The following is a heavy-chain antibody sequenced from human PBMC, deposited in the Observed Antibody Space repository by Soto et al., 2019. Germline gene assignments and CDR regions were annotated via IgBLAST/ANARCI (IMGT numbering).Heavy chain of an antibody. CDR3: AKIGLQGSGYYFDY. J-gene: IGHJ4*02. D-gene: IGHD3-10*01. Sequence: PGGSLRLSCAASGFTFSSYAMSWVRQAPGKGLEWVSAISGSGGSTYYADSVKGRFTFSRDNSQNTLYLQMNSLRGVDTAIYYCAKIGLQGSGYYFDYWGQGTLVTVSS. CDR2: ISGSGGST. V-gene: IGHV3-23*01. CDR1: GFTFSSYA.